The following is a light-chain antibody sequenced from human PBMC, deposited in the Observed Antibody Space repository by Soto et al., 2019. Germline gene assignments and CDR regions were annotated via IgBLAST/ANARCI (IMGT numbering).Light chain of an antibody. V-gene: IGKV1-39*01. CDR3: QQSYSTPRT. CDR1: QSITSY. CDR2: AAS. J-gene: IGKJ1*01. Sequence: DIQMTQSPSSLSASVGDRVTITCRASQSITSYLNWYQQKPGKAPKLLIYAASSLQSGVPSRFXGXXXXXXXXXTISSLQPEDFAAYYCQQSYSTPRTFGQGTKVEIK.